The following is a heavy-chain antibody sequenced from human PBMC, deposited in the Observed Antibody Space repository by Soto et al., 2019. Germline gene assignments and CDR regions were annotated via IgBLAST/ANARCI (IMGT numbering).Heavy chain of an antibody. CDR2: IWYDGSNK. Sequence: QVQLVESGGGVVQPGRSLRLSCAASGFTFSSYGMHCVRQAPGTGLEWVAVIWYDGSNKYYADSVKGRFTISRDNSKNTLYLQMNRLRAEDTAVYYCARDHYCSGGSCYPLVWGQGTMVTVSS. D-gene: IGHD2-15*01. CDR3: ARDHYCSGGSCYPLV. J-gene: IGHJ3*01. V-gene: IGHV3-33*01. CDR1: GFTFSSYG.